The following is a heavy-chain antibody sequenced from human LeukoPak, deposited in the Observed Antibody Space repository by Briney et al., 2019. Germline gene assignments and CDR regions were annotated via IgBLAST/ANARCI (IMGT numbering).Heavy chain of an antibody. CDR1: GGSFSGYY. D-gene: IGHD6-13*01. CDR3: ARGNGQQLVYYYYMDV. V-gene: IGHV4-34*01. CDR2: INHSGST. J-gene: IGHJ6*03. Sequence: PSETLSLTCAVYGGSFSGYYWSWIRQPPGKGLEWIGEINHSGSTNYNPSLKSRATISVDTSKNQFSLKLSSVTAADTAVYYCARGNGQQLVYYYYMDVWGKGTTVTVSS.